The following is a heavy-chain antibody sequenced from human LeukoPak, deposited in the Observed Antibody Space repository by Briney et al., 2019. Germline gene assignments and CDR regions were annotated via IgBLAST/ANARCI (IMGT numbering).Heavy chain of an antibody. D-gene: IGHD3-22*01. CDR2: ISGSGGST. V-gene: IGHV3-23*01. CDR1: GFTFSSYA. J-gene: IGHJ4*02. CDR3: AKGWTYYYDSSGYYYVY. Sequence: GSLRLSCAASGFTFSSYAMSWVRQAPGKGLEWVSAISGSGGSTYYADSVKGRFTISRDNSKNTLYLQMNSLRAEDTAVYYCAKGWTYYYDSSGYYYVYWGQGTLVTVSS.